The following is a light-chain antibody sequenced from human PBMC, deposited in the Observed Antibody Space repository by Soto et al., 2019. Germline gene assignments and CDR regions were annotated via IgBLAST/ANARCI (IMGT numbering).Light chain of an antibody. Sequence: EIVLTQSPATLSLSPGERATLSCRASQSVSSYLACYQQKPGQAPRLLIYDASNRATGIPARFSGSGSGTDFTLTISSLEPEDFAVYYCQQQGTFGPGTKVDIK. V-gene: IGKV3-11*01. CDR1: QSVSSY. CDR2: DAS. J-gene: IGKJ3*01. CDR3: QQQGT.